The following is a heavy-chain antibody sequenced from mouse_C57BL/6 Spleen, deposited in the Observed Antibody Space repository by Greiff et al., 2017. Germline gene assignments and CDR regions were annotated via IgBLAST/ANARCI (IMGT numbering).Heavy chain of an antibody. CDR1: GYTFTSYG. CDR2: IYPRSGNT. V-gene: IGHV1-81*01. D-gene: IGHD1-1*01. CDR3: ARGVHYYGSSYYAMDY. Sequence: QVQLQQSGAELARPGASVKLSCKASGYTFTSYGISWVKQRTGQGLAWIGEIYPRSGNTYYNEKFKGKATLTADKSSSTAYMELRSLTSEDSAVYFCARGVHYYGSSYYAMDYWGQGASVTVSS. J-gene: IGHJ4*01.